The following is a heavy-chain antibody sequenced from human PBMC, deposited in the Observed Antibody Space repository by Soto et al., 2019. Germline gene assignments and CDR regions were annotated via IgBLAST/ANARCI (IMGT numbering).Heavy chain of an antibody. J-gene: IGHJ4*02. CDR3: ERDSGVVTMVRGVTFDY. CDR1: GGSISSSSYY. CDR2: IYYSGST. Sequence: SENLCLTCTVSGGSISSSSYYWGWIRQPPGKGLEWIGSIYYSGSTYYNPSLKSRVTISVDTSKNQFSLKLSSVTAADTAVYYCERDSGVVTMVRGVTFDYWGQGTLVTVS. D-gene: IGHD3-10*01. V-gene: IGHV4-39*02.